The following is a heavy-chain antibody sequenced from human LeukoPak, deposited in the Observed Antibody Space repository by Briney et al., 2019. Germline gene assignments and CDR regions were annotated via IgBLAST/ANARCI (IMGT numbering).Heavy chain of an antibody. CDR2: ISYDGSNK. CDR3: ARDLGGDYYFDY. CDR1: GYTFSSYA. D-gene: IGHD2-21*02. Sequence: GGSLRLSCAASGYTFSSYAMHWVRQAPGRGLEWVAVISYDGSNKYYADSVKGRFTISRDNSKNTLYLQMNSLRAEDTAVYYCARDLGGDYYFDYWGQGTLVTVSS. V-gene: IGHV3-30-3*01. J-gene: IGHJ4*02.